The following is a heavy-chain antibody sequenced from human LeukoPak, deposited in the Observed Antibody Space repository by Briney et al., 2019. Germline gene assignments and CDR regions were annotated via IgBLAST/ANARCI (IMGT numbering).Heavy chain of an antibody. Sequence: SETLSLTCTVSGGSISSSSYYWGWIRQPPGKGLEWIGSIYYSGSTFYNPSLKSRVTISVDTSKNQFSLKLSSVTAADTAVYYCARVPRVQLERRVRPFYFDFWGQGTLVTVSS. CDR2: IYYSGST. CDR1: GGSISSSSYY. D-gene: IGHD1-1*01. J-gene: IGHJ4*02. CDR3: ARVPRVQLERRVRPFYFDF. V-gene: IGHV4-39*07.